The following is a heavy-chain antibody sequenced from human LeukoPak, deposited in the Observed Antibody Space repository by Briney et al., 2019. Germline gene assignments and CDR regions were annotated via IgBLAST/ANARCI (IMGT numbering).Heavy chain of an antibody. CDR1: GFTFSSYA. D-gene: IGHD2-15*01. CDR3: AKASALSTYSGNWFDP. J-gene: IGHJ5*02. V-gene: IGHV3-23*01. Sequence: SGGSLRLSCAASGFTFSSYAMSWVRQAPGRGLEWVSSISGTGDTTYYADSVKGRFTISRGNSKNTLYLQMNSLRAEDTAVYYCAKASALSTYSGNWFDPWGQGTLVTVSS. CDR2: ISGTGDTT.